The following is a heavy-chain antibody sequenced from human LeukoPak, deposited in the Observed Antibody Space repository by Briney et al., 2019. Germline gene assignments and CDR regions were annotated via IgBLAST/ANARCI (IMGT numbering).Heavy chain of an antibody. CDR1: GFTFSSYS. J-gene: IGHJ4*02. V-gene: IGHV3-48*01. CDR2: ISSSSSTI. D-gene: IGHD3-3*01. Sequence: GGSLRLSCAASGFTFSSYSMSWVRQAPGKGLEWVSYISSSSSTIYYADSVKGRFTISRDNAKNSLYLQMNSLRAEDTAVYYRARDRRWSGYYIFDYWGQGTLVTVSS. CDR3: ARDRRWSGYYIFDY.